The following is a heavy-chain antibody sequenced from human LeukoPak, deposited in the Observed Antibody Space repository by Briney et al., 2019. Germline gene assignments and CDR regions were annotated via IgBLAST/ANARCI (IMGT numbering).Heavy chain of an antibody. V-gene: IGHV3-21*01. Sequence: PGGSLRLSCGASGFTFSSYWMSWARQAPGKGLEWVSSISSTSSYINYADSVKGRFTISRDKAKNSLYLQMNSLRAEDTAVYYCARVTLTGYYAFDYWGQGTLVTVSS. CDR1: GFTFSSYW. CDR2: ISSTSSYI. CDR3: ARVTLTGYYAFDY. J-gene: IGHJ4*02. D-gene: IGHD3-9*01.